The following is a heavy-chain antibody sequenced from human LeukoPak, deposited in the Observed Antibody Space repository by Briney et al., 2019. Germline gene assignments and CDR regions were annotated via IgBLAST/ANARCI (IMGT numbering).Heavy chain of an antibody. CDR1: GGTFSSYA. CDR3: ARDRIYPPTGYHYMDV. J-gene: IGHJ6*03. CDR2: IIPIFGTA. V-gene: IGHV1-69*01. Sequence: GSSVKVSCKASGGTFSSYAISWVRQAPGQGLEWMGGIIPIFGTANYAQKFQGRVTITADESTSTAYMELSSLRSEDTAVYYCARDRIYPPTGYHYMDVWGKGTTVTVSS.